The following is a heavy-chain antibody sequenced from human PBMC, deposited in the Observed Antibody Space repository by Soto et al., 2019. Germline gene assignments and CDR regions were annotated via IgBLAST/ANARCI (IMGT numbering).Heavy chain of an antibody. J-gene: IGHJ3*02. Sequence: GGSLRLSCAASGFTFSSYGMHWVRQAPGKGLEWVAVIWYDGSNKYYADSVKGRFTISRDNSKNTLYLQMNSLRAEDTAVYYCARDRGVGDVDAFDIWGQGTMVTVSS. V-gene: IGHV3-33*01. CDR1: GFTFSSYG. CDR2: IWYDGSNK. CDR3: ARDRGVGDVDAFDI. D-gene: IGHD3-10*01.